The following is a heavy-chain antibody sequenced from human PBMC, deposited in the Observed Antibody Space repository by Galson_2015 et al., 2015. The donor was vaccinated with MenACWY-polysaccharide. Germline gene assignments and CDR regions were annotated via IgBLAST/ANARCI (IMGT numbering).Heavy chain of an antibody. J-gene: IGHJ3*02. Sequence: SLRLSCAASGFTFSSYAMSWVRQAPGKGLEWVSGVSASGGSTVYTDSAKGRFTMSRDNSERSLYLQMNSLRAEDTAVYYCAKDTGPGEYAYSWGTFDIWGRGTMVTDSS. CDR3: AKDTGPGEYAYSWGTFDI. V-gene: IGHV3-23*01. CDR2: VSASGGST. CDR1: GFTFSSYA. D-gene: IGHD3-10*01.